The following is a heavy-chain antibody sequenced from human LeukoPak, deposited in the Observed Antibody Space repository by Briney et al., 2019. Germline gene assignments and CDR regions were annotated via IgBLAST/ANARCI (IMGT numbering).Heavy chain of an antibody. CDR2: ISGSGSAK. D-gene: IGHD5-18*01. CDR1: GFTFSDYY. J-gene: IGHJ5*02. CDR3: ARVPSYGYEGNWFDP. Sequence: GGSLRLSCTASGFTFSDYYMSWIRRAPGKGLEWVSYISGSGSAKYYADSVEGRFTISRDNAKNSLYLQMNSLRAEDTAVYYCARVPSYGYEGNWFDPWGQGTLVTVSS. V-gene: IGHV3-11*01.